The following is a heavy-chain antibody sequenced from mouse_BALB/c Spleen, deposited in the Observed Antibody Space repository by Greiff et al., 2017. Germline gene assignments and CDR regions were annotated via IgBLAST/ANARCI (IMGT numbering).Heavy chain of an antibody. J-gene: IGHJ3*01. CDR2: IDPANGNT. Sequence: EVQLQQSGAELVKPGASVKLSCTASGFNIKDTYMHWVKQRPEQGLEWIGRIDPANGNTKYDPKFQGKATITADTSSNTAYPQLSSLTSEDTAVYYCARVHYGSSYGAYWGQGTLVTVSA. CDR3: ARVHYGSSYGAY. D-gene: IGHD1-1*01. CDR1: GFNIKDTY. V-gene: IGHV14-3*02.